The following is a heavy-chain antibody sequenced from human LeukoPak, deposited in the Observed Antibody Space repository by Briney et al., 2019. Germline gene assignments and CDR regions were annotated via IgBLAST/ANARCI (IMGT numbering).Heavy chain of an antibody. Sequence: PGGSLRLSCAASGFTFSDYWMNWLRQAPGKGLEWVANIKQDGSEKYYVDPVKGRFTISRDNAKNSLYLQMNSLRAEDTAVYYCAKEGAYPIVTYDSWGQGTLVTVSS. CDR2: IKQDGSEK. CDR1: GFTFSDYW. J-gene: IGHJ5*01. D-gene: IGHD4-11*01. CDR3: AKEGAYPIVTYDS. V-gene: IGHV3-7*01.